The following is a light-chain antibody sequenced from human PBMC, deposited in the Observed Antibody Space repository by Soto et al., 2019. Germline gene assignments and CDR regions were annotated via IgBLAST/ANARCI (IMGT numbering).Light chain of an antibody. V-gene: IGKV4-1*01. J-gene: IGKJ4*01. CDR2: WAS. Sequence: DIVMTQSPDSLAVSLGERATINCKSSLSVLSASNNKNYLAWYQQKPGQPPKLLIYWASTRESGVPDRFSGSGSGTDFTLTISSLQAEDVAVYYCQQNYDAPLTFGGGTEVEIK. CDR1: LSVLSASNNKNY. CDR3: QQNYDAPLT.